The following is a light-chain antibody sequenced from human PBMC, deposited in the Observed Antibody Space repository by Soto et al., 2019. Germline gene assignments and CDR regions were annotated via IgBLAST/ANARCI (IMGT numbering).Light chain of an antibody. CDR2: EVS. V-gene: IGKV2-30*01. CDR1: QSLENSDGKTY. CDR3: MQGRHLAWT. Sequence: DVVVTQSPLSLPVTLGQSASISCRSSQSLENSDGKTYLSWFKQSPGQSPRRLISEVSKRDSGVPDRIRGSGFGTDFTLHISSVEAEDVGVYYCMQGRHLAWTFGQGTRVEIK. J-gene: IGKJ1*01.